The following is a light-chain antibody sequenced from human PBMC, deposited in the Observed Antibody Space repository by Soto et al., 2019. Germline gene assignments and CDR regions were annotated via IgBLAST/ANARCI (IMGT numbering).Light chain of an antibody. CDR3: QQYVTSPLT. Sequence: EVVLTQSPATLSLSPGERATLSCRASHSVNTYLAWYQQRPGQPPRLLIYDASTRATGIPARFSGSGSGTDFTLTISSLEPEDFAVYYCQQYVTSPLTFGGGTKVEIK. V-gene: IGKV3-20*01. CDR2: DAS. J-gene: IGKJ4*01. CDR1: HSVNTY.